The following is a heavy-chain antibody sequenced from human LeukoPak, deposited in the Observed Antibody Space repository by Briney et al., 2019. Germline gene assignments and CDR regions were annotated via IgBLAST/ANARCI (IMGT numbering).Heavy chain of an antibody. CDR3: ARAVGYSGSYIAYYYYMDV. J-gene: IGHJ6*03. V-gene: IGHV3-48*03. Sequence: GGSLRLSCAASGFTFSSYEMNWVRQAPGKGLEWVSYISSSGSTIYYADSVKGRFTISRDNAKNSLYLQMNSLRAEDTALYYCARAVGYSGSYIAYYYYMDVWGKGTTVTVSS. D-gene: IGHD1-26*01. CDR1: GFTFSSYE. CDR2: ISSSGSTI.